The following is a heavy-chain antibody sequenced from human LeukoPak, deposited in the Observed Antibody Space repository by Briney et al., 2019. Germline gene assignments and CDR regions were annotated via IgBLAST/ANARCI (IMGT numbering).Heavy chain of an antibody. CDR2: ISDDGRNK. V-gene: IGHV3-30*18. CDR3: AKDRSRTWSFDY. J-gene: IGHJ4*02. CDR1: GFTFRSYG. D-gene: IGHD6-13*01. Sequence: PGGSLRLSCAASGFTFRSYGMHWVRQAPGKGLGWVAVISDDGRNKYYADSVKGRFTISRDDSKNTLYLQMNSLRAEDTAMYFCAKDRSRTWSFDYWGQGTLVTVSS.